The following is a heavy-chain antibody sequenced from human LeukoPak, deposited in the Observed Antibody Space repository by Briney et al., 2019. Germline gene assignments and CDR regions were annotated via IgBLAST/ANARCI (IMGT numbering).Heavy chain of an antibody. CDR2: MSSDGSKK. J-gene: IGHJ4*02. V-gene: IGHV3-30-3*02. CDR1: GFTFSSYA. D-gene: IGHD4-17*01. CDR3: AKKFRGTTVISGDYFDY. Sequence: QPGGSLRLSCAASGFTFSSYAMRWVRQTPGKGLEWVAVMSSDGSKKYYADSVKGRFTISRDNSKNTLYLQMNSLRAEDTAVYYCAKKFRGTTVISGDYFDYWGQGTLVTVSS.